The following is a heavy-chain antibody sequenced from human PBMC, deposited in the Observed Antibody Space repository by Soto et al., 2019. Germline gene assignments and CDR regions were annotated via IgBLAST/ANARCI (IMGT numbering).Heavy chain of an antibody. CDR3: AKGEESNYYYYGMDV. J-gene: IGHJ6*02. CDR1: GFTFSSYA. V-gene: IGHV3-23*01. Sequence: GGSLGLSCAASGFTFSSYAMSWVRQAPGKGLEWVSAISGSGGSTNYADSVKGRFTISRDNSKNTLYLQMNSLRAEDTAVYYCAKGEESNYYYYGMDVWGQGTTVTVSS. CDR2: ISGSGGST.